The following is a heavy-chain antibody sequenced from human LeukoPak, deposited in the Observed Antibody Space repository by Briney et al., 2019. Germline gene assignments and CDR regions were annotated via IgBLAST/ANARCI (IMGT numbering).Heavy chain of an antibody. CDR1: GFTFSSYS. CDR2: ISSSSSYI. J-gene: IGHJ4*02. Sequence: AGGSLRLSCAASGFTFSSYSMNWVRQAPGKGLEWVSSISSSSSYIYYADSVKGRFTISRDNAGNSLYLQMNSLRDEDTAVYYCARDGLHTAHFDYWGQGTLVTVSS. V-gene: IGHV3-21*01. D-gene: IGHD5-18*01. CDR3: ARDGLHTAHFDY.